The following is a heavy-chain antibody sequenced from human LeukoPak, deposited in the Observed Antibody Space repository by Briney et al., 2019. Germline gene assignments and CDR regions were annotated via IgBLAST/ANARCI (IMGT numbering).Heavy chain of an antibody. J-gene: IGHJ4*02. CDR2: ISYDGSNK. D-gene: IGHD3-3*01. CDR1: GFTFSSYG. V-gene: IGHV3-30*03. CDR3: ARELGGYFDY. Sequence: PGRSLRLSCAASGFTFSSYGMHWVRQAPGKGLEWVAVISYDGSNKYYADSVKGRFTISRDNSKNTLYLQMNSLGAEDTAVYYCARELGGYFDYWGQGTLVTVSS.